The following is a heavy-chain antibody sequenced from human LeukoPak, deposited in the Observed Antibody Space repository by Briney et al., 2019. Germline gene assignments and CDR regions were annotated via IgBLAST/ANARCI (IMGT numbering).Heavy chain of an antibody. J-gene: IGHJ4*02. Sequence: SPGGSLRLSCAASGFTFSDYYMSWIRQAPGKGLEWVSYISSSGSTIYYADSVKGRFTISRDNAKNSLYLQMNSLRAEDTAVYYCARDPAWDCSSTSCYEAPFDYWGQGTLVTVSS. D-gene: IGHD2-2*01. CDR3: ARDPAWDCSSTSCYEAPFDY. V-gene: IGHV3-11*01. CDR1: GFTFSDYY. CDR2: ISSSGSTI.